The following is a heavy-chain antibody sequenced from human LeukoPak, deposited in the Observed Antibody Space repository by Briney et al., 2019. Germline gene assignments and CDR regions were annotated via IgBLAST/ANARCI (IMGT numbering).Heavy chain of an antibody. CDR2: IKYDGSEK. V-gene: IGHV3-7*01. D-gene: IGHD3-10*01. CDR1: GFPFSRYW. J-gene: IGHJ4*02. CDR3: ARDPTYDSGSPLGY. Sequence: GGSLRLSCAASGFPFSRYWMTWVRQAPGKGLEWVANIKYDGSEKFYVGSVRGRFTISRDNTNNSLHLRMNSLRAEDTAIYYSARDPTYDSGSPLGYGGQGTLVAVSS.